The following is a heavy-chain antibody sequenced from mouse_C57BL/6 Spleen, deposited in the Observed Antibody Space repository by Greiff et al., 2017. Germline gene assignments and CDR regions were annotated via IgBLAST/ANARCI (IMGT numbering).Heavy chain of an antibody. Sequence: EVKLQESGPGLVKPSQSLSLTCSVTGYSITSGYYWNWIRQFPGNKLEWMGYISYDGSNNYNPSLKNRSSITRDTSKNQFFLKLNSVTTEDTATYYCARARSGYFDYWGQGTTLTVSS. CDR2: ISYDGSN. V-gene: IGHV3-6*01. D-gene: IGHD3-2*02. CDR3: ARARSGYFDY. CDR1: GYSITSGYY. J-gene: IGHJ2*01.